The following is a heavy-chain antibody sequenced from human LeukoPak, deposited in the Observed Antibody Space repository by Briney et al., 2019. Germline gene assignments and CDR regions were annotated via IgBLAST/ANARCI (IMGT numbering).Heavy chain of an antibody. Sequence: PSQTLSLTCAISGDSFSSNTPAWNWIRQSPSRGLEWLGRTYYRSKWYNDYAVSVRSRITINPDTAKNQFSLQLNSVTPEDTAVYYCARQQRGAFDYWGQGTLVTVSS. CDR2: TYYRSKWYN. D-gene: IGHD6-13*01. V-gene: IGHV6-1*01. CDR3: ARQQRGAFDY. J-gene: IGHJ4*02. CDR1: GDSFSSNTPA.